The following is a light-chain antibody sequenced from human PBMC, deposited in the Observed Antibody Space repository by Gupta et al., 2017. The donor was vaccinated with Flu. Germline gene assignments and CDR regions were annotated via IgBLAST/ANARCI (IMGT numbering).Light chain of an antibody. CDR1: QSVSSSY. Sequence: ERATLSCRASQSVSSSYLAWYQQKPGQAPRLLIYGASSRATGIPDRFSGSGSGTDFTLTISRLEPEDFAVYYCQQYGSSLHTFGQGTKLEIK. J-gene: IGKJ2*01. CDR2: GAS. CDR3: QQYGSSLHT. V-gene: IGKV3-20*01.